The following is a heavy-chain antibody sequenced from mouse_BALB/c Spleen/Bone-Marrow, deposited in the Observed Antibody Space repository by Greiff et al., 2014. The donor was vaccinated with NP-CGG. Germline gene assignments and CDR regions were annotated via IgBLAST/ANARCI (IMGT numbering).Heavy chain of an antibody. CDR2: INPSSGYT. V-gene: IGHV1-4*01. D-gene: IGHD2-2*01. Sequence: QVQLQQSXAELARPGASVKMSCKASGYTFDYYTVQWVKQRPGQGLEWIGYINPSSGYTNYNQKFKDKATLTADKSSSTAYMQLSSLTSEDSAVYYCAREVYGSWFAYWGQGTLVTVSA. CDR3: AREVYGSWFAY. J-gene: IGHJ3*01. CDR1: GYTFDYYT.